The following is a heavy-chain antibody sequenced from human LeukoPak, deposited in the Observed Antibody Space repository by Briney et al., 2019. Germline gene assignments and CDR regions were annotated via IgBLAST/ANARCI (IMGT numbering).Heavy chain of an antibody. J-gene: IGHJ4*02. Sequence: GGSLRLSCAASGFTFSSYAMSWVRQAPGKGLEWVSAISGSGGSTYYADSVKGRFTISRDNSKNTLYLQMNSLRAEDTAVYYCARGGTVAGNTYFDYWGQGTLVTVSS. V-gene: IGHV3-23*01. CDR1: GFTFSSYA. D-gene: IGHD6-19*01. CDR3: ARGGTVAGNTYFDY. CDR2: ISGSGGST.